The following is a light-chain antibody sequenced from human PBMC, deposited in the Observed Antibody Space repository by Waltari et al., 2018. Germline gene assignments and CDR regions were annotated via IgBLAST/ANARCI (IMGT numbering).Light chain of an antibody. CDR1: QRVSSRY. CDR3: QQYGSSPWT. CDR2: GAS. Sequence: EIVLTQSPGPLSLSPGERATLSCRASQRVSSRYFAWYQQKPGQAPRVLIHGASNRATGIPDRFSGSGSGTDFTLTISRLEPEDFAVYYCQQYGSSPWTFGQGTKVEIK. J-gene: IGKJ1*01. V-gene: IGKV3-20*01.